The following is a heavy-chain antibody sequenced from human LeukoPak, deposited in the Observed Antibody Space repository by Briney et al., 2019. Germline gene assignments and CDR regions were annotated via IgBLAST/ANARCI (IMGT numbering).Heavy chain of an antibody. CDR2: ISAYNGNT. CDR1: GYTFNTYG. V-gene: IGHV1-18*01. Sequence: ASVKVSCKASGYTFNTYGISWVRQAPGQGLEWMGWISAYNGNTNYAQKLQGRVTMTTDTSTSTAYMELRSLRSDDTAVYYCASGYCSGGSCYSGAYYYYGMDVWGQGTTVTVSS. J-gene: IGHJ6*02. CDR3: ASGYCSGGSCYSGAYYYYGMDV. D-gene: IGHD2-15*01.